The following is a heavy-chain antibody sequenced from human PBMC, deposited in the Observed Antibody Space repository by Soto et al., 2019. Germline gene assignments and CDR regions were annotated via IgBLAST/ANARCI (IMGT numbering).Heavy chain of an antibody. J-gene: IGHJ5*02. D-gene: IGHD2-21*02. CDR2: INPSGGST. CDR3: ARDWEPERYCGGDCSRNWFDP. CDR1: GYTFTSYY. V-gene: IGHV1-46*01. Sequence: VASVKVSCKASGYTFTSYYMHWVRQAPGQGLEWMGIINPSGGSTSYAQKFQGRVTMTRDTSTSTVYMELSSLRSEDTAVYYCARDWEPERYCGGDCSRNWFDPWGQGTLVTVSS.